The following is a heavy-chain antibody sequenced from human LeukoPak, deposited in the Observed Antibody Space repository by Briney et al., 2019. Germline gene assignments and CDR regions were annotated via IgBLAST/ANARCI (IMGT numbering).Heavy chain of an antibody. CDR1: GYTFTSYD. D-gene: IGHD6-13*01. V-gene: IGHV1-8*01. J-gene: IGHJ6*02. CDR3: AREVQIAAAGRDYYYYGMDV. CDR2: MNPNSGNT. Sequence: GASVKVSCKASGYTFTSYDINWVRQATGQGLEWMGWMNPNSGNTGYAQKFQGRVTMTGDTSISTAYMELSRLRSDDTAVYYCAREVQIAAAGRDYYYYGMDVWGQGTTVTVSS.